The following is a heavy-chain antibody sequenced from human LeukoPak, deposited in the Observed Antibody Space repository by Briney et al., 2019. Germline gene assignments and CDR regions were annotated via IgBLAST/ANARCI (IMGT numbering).Heavy chain of an antibody. CDR1: GFPFNAAW. CDR2: SKRRIEGETT. J-gene: IGHJ4*02. CDR3: AADVADHHPYALDH. D-gene: IGHD2-21*01. Sequence: GGSLRLSCAASGFPFNAAWMSWVRQAPGKGLEWVGRSKRRIEGETTDYAAPVQGRFSISRDESKTTVYLQMNSLEAEDTGTYYCAADVADHHPYALDHWGQGTLVTVSS. V-gene: IGHV3-15*01.